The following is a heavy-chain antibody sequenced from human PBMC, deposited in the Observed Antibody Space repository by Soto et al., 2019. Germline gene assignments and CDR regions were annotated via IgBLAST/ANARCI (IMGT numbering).Heavy chain of an antibody. J-gene: IGHJ2*01. Sequence: QVQLQESGPGLVKPSQTLSLTCTVSGGSISSGGYYWSWIRQHPGKGLEWIGYIYYSGSTYYNPSLKSRVTISVDTSKNQFSLKLSSVTAADTAVYYCARVGCGCSGGSCYSRGCSYFDLWGRGTLVTVSS. V-gene: IGHV4-31*03. D-gene: IGHD2-15*01. CDR3: ARVGCGCSGGSCYSRGCSYFDL. CDR2: IYYSGST. CDR1: GGSISSGGYY.